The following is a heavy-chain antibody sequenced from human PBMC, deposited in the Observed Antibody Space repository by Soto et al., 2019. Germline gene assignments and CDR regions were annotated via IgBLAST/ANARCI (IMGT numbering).Heavy chain of an antibody. J-gene: IGHJ6*02. CDR3: ARDRGGYCSAGSCYLDYYYYGMDV. V-gene: IGHV3-30-3*01. D-gene: IGHD2-15*01. CDR1: GFTFSSYA. Sequence: GGSLRLSCAASGFTFSSYAMHWVRQAPGKGLEWVAVISYDGSNKYYADSVKGRFTISRDNSKNTLYLQMNSLRAEDTAVYYCARDRGGYCSAGSCYLDYYYYGMDVWGQGTTVTVSS. CDR2: ISYDGSNK.